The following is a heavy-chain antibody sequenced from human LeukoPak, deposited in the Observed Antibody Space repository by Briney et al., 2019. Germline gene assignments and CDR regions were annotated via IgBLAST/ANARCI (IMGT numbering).Heavy chain of an antibody. CDR2: ISAYNGNT. Sequence: GASVKVSCKASGYTFTSYGISWVRQAPGQGLEWMGWISAYNGNTNYAQKLQGRVTMTTDTSTSTAYMELRSLRSDDTAVYYCARDRVAAAAHDASDIWGQGTMVTVSS. V-gene: IGHV1-18*01. D-gene: IGHD6-13*01. CDR3: ARDRVAAAAHDASDI. CDR1: GYTFTSYG. J-gene: IGHJ3*02.